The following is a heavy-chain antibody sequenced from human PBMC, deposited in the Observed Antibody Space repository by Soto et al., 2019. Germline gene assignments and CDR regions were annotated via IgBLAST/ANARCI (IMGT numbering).Heavy chain of an antibody. D-gene: IGHD5-18*01. CDR3: ARSLTAMVTNTPLDY. J-gene: IGHJ4*02. V-gene: IGHV1-2*04. CDR1: GYTFTSYG. CDR2: INPNSGGT. Sequence: ASVKVSCKASGYTFTSYGISWVRQAPGQGLEWMGWINPNSGGTNYAQKFQGWVTMTRDTSISTAYMELSRLRSDDTAVYYCARSLTAMVTNTPLDYWGQGTLVTVSS.